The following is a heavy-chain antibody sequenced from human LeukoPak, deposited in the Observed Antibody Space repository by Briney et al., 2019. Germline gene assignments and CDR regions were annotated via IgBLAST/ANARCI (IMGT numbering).Heavy chain of an antibody. Sequence: GASVKVSCKASGYIFTNFGISWVRQARGQGLEWMGWISGYNGNTKYVQKFQGRVTMTTDTSTSTAYMELRSLRSDDTAVYYCARDRTYYGSGPLGRFDPWGQGTLVTVSS. V-gene: IGHV1-18*01. CDR1: GYIFTNFG. J-gene: IGHJ5*02. CDR2: ISGYNGNT. CDR3: ARDRTYYGSGPLGRFDP. D-gene: IGHD3-10*01.